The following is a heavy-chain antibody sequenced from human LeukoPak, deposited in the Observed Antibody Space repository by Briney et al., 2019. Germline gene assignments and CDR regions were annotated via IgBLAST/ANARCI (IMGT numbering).Heavy chain of an antibody. CDR1: GYSISSGYY. CDR3: ASSPITIFGVVISYFDY. CDR2: IYHSGST. J-gene: IGHJ4*02. Sequence: PSETLSLTCAVSGYSISSGYYWGLIRQPPGKGLEWIGSIYHSGSTYYNPSLKSRVTISVDTSKNQFSLKLSSVTAADTAVYYCASSPITIFGVVISYFDYWGQGTLVTVSS. D-gene: IGHD3-3*01. V-gene: IGHV4-38-2*01.